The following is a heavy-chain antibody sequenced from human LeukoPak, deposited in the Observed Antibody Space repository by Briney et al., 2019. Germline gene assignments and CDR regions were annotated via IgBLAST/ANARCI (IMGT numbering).Heavy chain of an antibody. V-gene: IGHV3-30-3*01. Sequence: GGSLRLSCAASGFTFSSYAMHWVRQAPGKGLEWVAVISYDGSNKYYADSVKGRFTISRDNSKDTLYLQMNSLRAEDTAVYYCARVTIPWAYYYYYGMDVWGQGTTVTVSS. CDR1: GFTFSSYA. D-gene: IGHD3-16*01. CDR3: ARVTIPWAYYYYYGMDV. J-gene: IGHJ6*02. CDR2: ISYDGSNK.